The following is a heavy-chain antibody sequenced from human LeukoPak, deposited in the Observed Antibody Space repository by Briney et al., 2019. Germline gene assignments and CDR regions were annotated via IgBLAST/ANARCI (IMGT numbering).Heavy chain of an antibody. CDR1: GFSFSNHG. D-gene: IGHD5-24*01. CDR3: AKACRDGYNYLWYFDL. V-gene: IGHV3-23*01. Sequence: PGTSLRLSCVASGFSFSNHGMHWVRQAPGEGLEWVSAIVGNGGRTYYADSVKGRFTTSRDNSKNTLYLQMNSLRAEDTAVYYCAKACRDGYNYLWYFDLWGRGTLVTVSS. J-gene: IGHJ2*01. CDR2: IVGNGGRT.